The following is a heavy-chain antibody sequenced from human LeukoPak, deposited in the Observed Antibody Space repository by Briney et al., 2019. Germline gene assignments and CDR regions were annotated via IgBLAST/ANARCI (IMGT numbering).Heavy chain of an antibody. CDR3: AKVPRYCSSTSCYAGYFEY. J-gene: IGHJ4*02. CDR1: GFTFSSYA. CDR2: ISSSGGST. V-gene: IGHV3-23*01. D-gene: IGHD2-2*01. Sequence: AGGSLRLSCAASGFTFSSYAMSWVRQAPGERLEWVSAISSSGGSTYYADSVKGRFTISRDNSKNTLYLQMNSLRAEDTAVFYCAKVPRYCSSTSCYAGYFEYWGQGTLVTVSS.